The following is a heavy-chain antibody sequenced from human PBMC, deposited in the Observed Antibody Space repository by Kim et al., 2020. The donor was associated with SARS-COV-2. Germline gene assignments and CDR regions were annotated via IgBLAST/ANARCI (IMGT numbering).Heavy chain of an antibody. D-gene: IGHD5-12*01. CDR3: ARHAHIVATGPFDY. Sequence: SETLSLTCTVSGGSISSYYWSWIRQPPGKGLEWIGYIYYSGSTNYNPSLKSRVTISVDTSKNQFSLKLSSVTAADTAVYYCARHAHIVATGPFDYWGQGTLITVSS. J-gene: IGHJ4*02. CDR1: GGSISSYY. V-gene: IGHV4-59*08. CDR2: IYYSGST.